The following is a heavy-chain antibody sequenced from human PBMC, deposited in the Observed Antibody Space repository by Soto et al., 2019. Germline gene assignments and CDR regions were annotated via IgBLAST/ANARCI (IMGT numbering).Heavy chain of an antibody. CDR3: AVSASGISLGT. Sequence: QVQLVQSGAEVREPGASVKVSCKTSGNVFSTYSLHWVRQAPGQRLAWMGWIDAGNGNTKFTQNFQGTVTITRDTTASTAYMTLSCLRSEDTAVYFCAVSASGISLGTWGQGTPVAVPS. V-gene: IGHV1-3*01. J-gene: IGHJ1*01. D-gene: IGHD3-16*01. CDR1: GNVFSTYS. CDR2: IDAGNGNT.